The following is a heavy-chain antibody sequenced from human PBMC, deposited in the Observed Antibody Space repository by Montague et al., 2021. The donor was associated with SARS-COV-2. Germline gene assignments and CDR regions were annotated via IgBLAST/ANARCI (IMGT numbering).Heavy chain of an antibody. D-gene: IGHD5-12*01. V-gene: IGHV3-23*01. CDR2: ISGSGGNT. CDR1: GLTFSSYA. Sequence: SLRLSCAASGLTFSSYAMTWVRQAPGKGLEWVSGISGSGGNTYYADSVKGRFTISRDNSKKTLYLQMNSLRAEDTAVYYCAKGGGYDCVGFYYYGMDVWGQGTTVTVSS. CDR3: AKGGGYDCVGFYYYGMDV. J-gene: IGHJ6*02.